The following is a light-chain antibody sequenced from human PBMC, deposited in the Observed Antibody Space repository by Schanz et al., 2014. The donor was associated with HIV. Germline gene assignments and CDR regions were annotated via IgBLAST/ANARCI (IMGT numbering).Light chain of an antibody. J-gene: IGKJ1*01. CDR2: SAI. V-gene: IGKV3-20*01. Sequence: EIVLTQSPATLSLSPGERATLSCRASQSLTTNYLAWYQQKLGQAPRLLIYSAIVRADGVPGRFSGSGSGTDFSLTISRLEPEDFAVYYCQQYGSSWTFGQGTKVEIK. CDR1: QSLTTNY. CDR3: QQYGSSWT.